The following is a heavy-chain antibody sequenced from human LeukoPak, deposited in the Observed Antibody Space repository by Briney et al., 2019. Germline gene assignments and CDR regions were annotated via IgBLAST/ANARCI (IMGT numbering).Heavy chain of an antibody. Sequence: SETLSLTCTVSGGSISSSSYYWGWIRQPPGKGLEWIGSIYYSGSTYYNPSLKSRVTISVDTSKNQFSLKLSSVTAADTAVYYCARVVTIFGVVYYFDYWGQGTLVTVSS. CDR2: IYYSGST. CDR3: ARVVTIFGVVYYFDY. J-gene: IGHJ4*02. CDR1: GGSISSSSYY. D-gene: IGHD3-3*01. V-gene: IGHV4-39*01.